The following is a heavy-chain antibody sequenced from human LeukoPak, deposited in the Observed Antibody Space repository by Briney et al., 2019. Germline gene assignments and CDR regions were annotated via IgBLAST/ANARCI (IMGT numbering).Heavy chain of an antibody. Sequence: SETLSLTCTVSGVSINTYYWSWISQPAGKGLEWIGSIYISGSPNYNPSLKSRVTMSLDTSKNQFSLKLSSVTAADTAVYYCARMYYYDTSGYSMPTAHFDLWGRGTLVTVSS. CDR2: IYISGSP. V-gene: IGHV4-4*07. D-gene: IGHD3-22*01. CDR1: GVSINTYY. CDR3: ARMYYYDTSGYSMPTAHFDL. J-gene: IGHJ2*01.